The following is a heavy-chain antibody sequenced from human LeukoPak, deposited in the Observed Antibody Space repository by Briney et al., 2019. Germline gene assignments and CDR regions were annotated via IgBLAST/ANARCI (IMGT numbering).Heavy chain of an antibody. J-gene: IGHJ4*02. V-gene: IGHV3-20*04. Sequence: PGGSLRLSCAASGFTFDDYGMSWVRQAPGKGLEWVSGINWSGGSTGYADSVKGRFTISRDNAKNSLYLQMNSLRAEDTALYYCARESPKGNYYDSSGRRDYWGQGTLVTVSS. D-gene: IGHD3-22*01. CDR1: GFTFDDYG. CDR3: ARESPKGNYYDSSGRRDY. CDR2: INWSGGST.